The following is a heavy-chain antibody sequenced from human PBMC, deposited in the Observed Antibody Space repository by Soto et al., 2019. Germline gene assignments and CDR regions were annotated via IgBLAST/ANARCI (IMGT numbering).Heavy chain of an antibody. CDR2: VSYNGGDT. D-gene: IGHD5-18*01. Sequence: GGSLRLSCAASGFTFSSYAMTWVRQAPGKGLEWVSIVSYNGGDTYYADSVKGRLTISRDNSKDTVDLQMNSLRAEDTAVYYCARYIRGPTVFYFDFWGPGVLVTVSS. V-gene: IGHV3-23*01. CDR1: GFTFSSYA. CDR3: ARYIRGPTVFYFDF. J-gene: IGHJ4*02.